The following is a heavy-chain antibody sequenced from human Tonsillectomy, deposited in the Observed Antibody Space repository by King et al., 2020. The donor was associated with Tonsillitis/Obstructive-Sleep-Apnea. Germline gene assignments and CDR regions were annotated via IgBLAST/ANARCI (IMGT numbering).Heavy chain of an antibody. J-gene: IGHJ4*02. CDR2: IGYDGSIK. CDR1: GFTFTTYG. Sequence: VQLVESGGGVVQPGRSLRLSCAASGFTFTTYGMHWVRQAPGKGLEWGAVIGYDGSIKYYADSVKGRFTISRDNSKNTVYLQMNSLRAEDTAIYYCARDPTRGGSYYSDYWGQGTLVTVSS. V-gene: IGHV3-33*01. D-gene: IGHD1-26*01. CDR3: ARDPTRGGSYYSDY.